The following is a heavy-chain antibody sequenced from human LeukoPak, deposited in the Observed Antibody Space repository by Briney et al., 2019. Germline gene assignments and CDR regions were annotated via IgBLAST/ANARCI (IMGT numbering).Heavy chain of an antibody. CDR3: ARDLWAFDDYGDPNWFDP. CDR2: IGTAGDT. V-gene: IGHV3-13*01. D-gene: IGHD4-17*01. CDR1: GFTFSSYD. Sequence: GGSLRLSCAASGFTFSSYDMHWVRQATGKGLEWVSAIGTAGDTYYPGSVKGRFTISRENAKNSLYLQMNSLRAGDTAVYYCARDLWAFDDYGDPNWFDPWGQGTLVTVSS. J-gene: IGHJ5*02.